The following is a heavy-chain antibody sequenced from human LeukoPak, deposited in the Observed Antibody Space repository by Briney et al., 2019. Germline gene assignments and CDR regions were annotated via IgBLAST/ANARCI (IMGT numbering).Heavy chain of an antibody. V-gene: IGHV4-34*01. D-gene: IGHD2-15*01. CDR2: INHSGST. J-gene: IGHJ6*02. Sequence: PSETLSLTCAVYGGSFSGYYWSWIRQPPGKGLEWIGEINHSGSTNHNPSLKSRVTISVDTSKNQFSLKLSSVTAADTAVYYCARVRVGYCSGGSCYSLGRHYYYAMDVWGQGTTVTVSS. CDR1: GGSFSGYY. CDR3: ARVRVGYCSGGSCYSLGRHYYYAMDV.